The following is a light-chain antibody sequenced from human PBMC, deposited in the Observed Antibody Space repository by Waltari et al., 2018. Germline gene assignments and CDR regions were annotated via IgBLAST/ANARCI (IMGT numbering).Light chain of an antibody. V-gene: IGKV1-NL1*01. J-gene: IGKJ1*01. CDR2: AAS. CDR3: QQYYSNPWT. CDR1: QGISIS. Sequence: DIQMTQSPSSLSASAGARVPITCRASQGISISLAWYQQKPGKAPKLLLYAASRLESGVPSKFSGSGSGTDYTLTISSLQPEDFATYYCQQYYSNPWTFGEGTKVEIK.